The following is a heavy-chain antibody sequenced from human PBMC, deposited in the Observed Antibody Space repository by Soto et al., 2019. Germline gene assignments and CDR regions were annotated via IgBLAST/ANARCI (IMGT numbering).Heavy chain of an antibody. CDR1: GGSMSSSIYY. V-gene: IGHV4-39*01. D-gene: IGHD4-17*01. J-gene: IGHJ5*02. CDR3: ARSTVVNWFDP. Sequence: SETLSLTCTVSGGSMSSSIYYWGWIRQLPGKGLEWIGSISYSGSTYYNPPLKSRVTISVDTSKNQFSLKLNSVTAADTAVYYCARSTVVNWFDPWGQGTLVTVSS. CDR2: ISYSGST.